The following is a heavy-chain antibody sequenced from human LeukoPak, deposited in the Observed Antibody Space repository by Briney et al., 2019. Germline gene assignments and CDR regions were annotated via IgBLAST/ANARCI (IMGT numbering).Heavy chain of an antibody. V-gene: IGHV4-34*01. CDR2: INHSGST. J-gene: IGHJ4*02. D-gene: IGHD3-22*01. Sequence: SETLSLTCAVYGGSFSGYYWSWIRQPPGKGLEWIGEINHSGSTNYNPSLKSRVTISVDTSKNQFSLKLSSVTAADTALYYCAKDISGMIVDLKIDYWGQGTLVTVSS. CDR1: GGSFSGYY. CDR3: AKDISGMIVDLKIDY.